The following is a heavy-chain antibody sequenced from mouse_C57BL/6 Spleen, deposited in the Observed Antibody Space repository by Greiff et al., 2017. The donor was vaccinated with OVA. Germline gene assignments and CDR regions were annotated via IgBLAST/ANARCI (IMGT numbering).Heavy chain of an antibody. V-gene: IGHV10-1*01. CDR3: VAGGLLAWFAY. Sequence: EVQLVESGGGLVQPKGSLKLSCAASGFSFNTYAMNWVRQAPGKGLEWVARIRSKSNNYATYYADSVKDRFTISRDDSESMLYLQMNNLKTEDTAMYYCVAGGLLAWFAYWGQGTLVTVSA. CDR2: IRSKSNNYAT. D-gene: IGHD2-3*01. J-gene: IGHJ3*01. CDR1: GFSFNTYA.